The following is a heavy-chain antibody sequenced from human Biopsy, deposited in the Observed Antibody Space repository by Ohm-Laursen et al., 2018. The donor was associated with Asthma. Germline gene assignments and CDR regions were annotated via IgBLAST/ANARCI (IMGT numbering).Heavy chain of an antibody. D-gene: IGHD3-9*01. CDR1: GYTFTSYG. Sequence: ASVKVSCKASGYTFTSYGISWVRQAPGQRLEWMGWINAGNGNTKYSQKFQGRVTITRDTSASTAYMDLSSLRSEDTAVHYCARTYYDFLTGQVNDVFAIWGQGTMVTVSS. CDR3: ARTYYDFLTGQVNDVFAI. CDR2: INAGNGNT. V-gene: IGHV1-3*01. J-gene: IGHJ3*02.